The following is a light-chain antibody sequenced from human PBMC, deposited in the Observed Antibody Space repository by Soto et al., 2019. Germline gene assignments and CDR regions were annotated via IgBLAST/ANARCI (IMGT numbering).Light chain of an antibody. V-gene: IGKV1-5*03. Sequence: DIQMTQSPSTLSASVGDRVTITWRASQTISSFLAWYQQKPGKAPKLLIYKASSLESGVPSRFSGSGSETEFTLTISSLQPDDFATYYCQQYKSYSTFGQGAKLEIK. CDR2: KAS. J-gene: IGKJ2*01. CDR1: QTISSF. CDR3: QQYKSYST.